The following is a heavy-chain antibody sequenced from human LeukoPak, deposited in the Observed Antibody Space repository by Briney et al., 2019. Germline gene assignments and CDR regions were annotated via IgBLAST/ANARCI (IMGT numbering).Heavy chain of an antibody. Sequence: GASVKVSCKASGYTVTSYGISWVRQAPGQGLEWMGWMSANNGNTNYAQKLQGRVTMTTDTSTSTAYMELRSLRSDDTAVYYCARGLDSGPSDYDILTGYYYYYMDVWGKGTTVTVSS. CDR1: GYTVTSYG. D-gene: IGHD3-9*01. V-gene: IGHV1-18*01. CDR3: ARGLDSGPSDYDILTGYYYYYMDV. CDR2: MSANNGNT. J-gene: IGHJ6*03.